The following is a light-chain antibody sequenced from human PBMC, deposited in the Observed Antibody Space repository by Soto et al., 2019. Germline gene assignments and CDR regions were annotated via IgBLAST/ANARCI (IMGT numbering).Light chain of an antibody. CDR3: HQYGTSPQP. CDR2: AAS. V-gene: IGKV1-33*01. CDR1: QDVKNY. J-gene: IGKJ1*01. Sequence: DGQMTQSPSSLSASVGDRVTITCQASQDVKNYLNWYQQKPGKAPKLLIYAASTLQSGVPSRFSGSGSGTDFTLTISGLEPADVAVYFCHQYGTSPQPFGQGTKVDI.